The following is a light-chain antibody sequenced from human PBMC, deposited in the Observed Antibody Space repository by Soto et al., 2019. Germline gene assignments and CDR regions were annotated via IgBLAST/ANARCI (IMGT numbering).Light chain of an antibody. Sequence: DVHVTQSAASLAASVGDRVTITCRASQSISSYLNWYQQKPGKAPKLLIYAASSLQSGVPSRFSGSGSGTDFTLTISSLQPEDFATYYCQQSYSTRIPFGQGTRLEI. CDR3: QQSYSTRIP. CDR1: QSISSY. J-gene: IGKJ5*01. CDR2: AAS. V-gene: IGKV1-39*01.